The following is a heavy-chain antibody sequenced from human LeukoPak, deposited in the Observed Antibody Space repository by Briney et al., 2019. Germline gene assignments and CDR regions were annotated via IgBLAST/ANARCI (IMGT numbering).Heavy chain of an antibody. CDR2: IYHSGNT. CDR1: GDSITSDHY. J-gene: IGHJ4*02. CDR3: ARVGATVTFGWGFDY. D-gene: IGHD4-17*01. V-gene: IGHV4-30-4*08. Sequence: SETLSLTCTVSGDSITSDHYWTWIRQPPGKGLEWISYIYHSGNTYYNPSLRSRVTMSVATSKNQFSLELKSVTAADTAVYYCARVGATVTFGWGFDYWGQGTLVTVSS.